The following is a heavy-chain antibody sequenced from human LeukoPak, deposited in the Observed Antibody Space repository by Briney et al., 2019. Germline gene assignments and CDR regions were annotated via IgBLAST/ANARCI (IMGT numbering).Heavy chain of an antibody. CDR1: GYTFTSYG. J-gene: IGHJ6*03. V-gene: IGHV1-18*01. D-gene: IGHD3-3*01. Sequence: EASVKVSCKASGYTFTSYGISWVRQAPGQGLEWMGWISAYNGNTNYAQKLQGRVTMTTDTSTSTVYMELSSLRSEDTAVYYCARAPYMITIFGVGDRYYYMDVWGKGTTVTVSS. CDR3: ARAPYMITIFGVGDRYYYMDV. CDR2: ISAYNGNT.